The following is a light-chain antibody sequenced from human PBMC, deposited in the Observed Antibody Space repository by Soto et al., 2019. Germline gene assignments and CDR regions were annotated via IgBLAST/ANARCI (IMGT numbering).Light chain of an antibody. V-gene: IGKV1-5*01. Sequence: DIQMTQSPSTLSASVGDRVTITCRASQTISNWLAWYQQKPGKAPKILIYDDSSLESGVPSRLSGSGSGTELNLTISRLQPDDFATYYCQKYNSYSWTCGQGTKVDIK. CDR2: DDS. CDR1: QTISNW. J-gene: IGKJ1*01. CDR3: QKYNSYSWT.